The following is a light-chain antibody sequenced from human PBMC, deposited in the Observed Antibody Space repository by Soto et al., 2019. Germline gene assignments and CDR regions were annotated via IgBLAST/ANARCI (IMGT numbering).Light chain of an antibody. J-gene: IGLJ1*01. V-gene: IGLV2-14*01. Sequence: QSVLSQPASVSGSPGQPITISCTGTSSDVGGYNSLSWYQQHPGKVPKLMIYDVNNRPSGVSYRFSGSKSGNTASLTTSGLQAEDEADYYCSSLTTSSTYVFGSGTRSPS. CDR1: SSDVGGYNS. CDR3: SSLTTSSTYV. CDR2: DVN.